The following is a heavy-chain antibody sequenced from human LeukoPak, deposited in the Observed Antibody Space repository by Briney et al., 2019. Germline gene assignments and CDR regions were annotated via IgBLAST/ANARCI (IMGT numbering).Heavy chain of an antibody. D-gene: IGHD6-13*01. CDR1: GFTFSGFA. Sequence: PGGSLRLSCAASGFTFSGFAMSWVRQAPGKGLEWVSSISAGGTNTYYAGSVKGRVSISRNNYKNTLFLQVNSLRAEDTAVYYCAKDSEAAAGYYFDFWGQGTLVTVSS. CDR2: ISAGGTNT. CDR3: AKDSEAAAGYYFDF. J-gene: IGHJ4*02. V-gene: IGHV3-23*01.